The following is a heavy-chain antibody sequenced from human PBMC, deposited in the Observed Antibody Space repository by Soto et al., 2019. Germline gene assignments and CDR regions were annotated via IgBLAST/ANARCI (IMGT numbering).Heavy chain of an antibody. CDR3: AAMVRGVTAEYYYYYMDV. Sequence: ASVKVSCKASGYTFTSYGISWVRQAPGQGLEWMGWISAYNGNTNYAQKLQGRVTMTTDTSTSTAYMELRSLRSDDTAVYYCAAMVRGVTAEYYYYYMDVWGKGTTVTVYS. CDR2: ISAYNGNT. J-gene: IGHJ6*03. D-gene: IGHD3-10*01. CDR1: GYTFTSYG. V-gene: IGHV1-18*01.